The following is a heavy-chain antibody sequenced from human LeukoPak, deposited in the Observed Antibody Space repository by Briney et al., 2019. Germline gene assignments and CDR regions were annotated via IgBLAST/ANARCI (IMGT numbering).Heavy chain of an antibody. V-gene: IGHV4-59*12. D-gene: IGHD1-26*01. J-gene: IGHJ2*01. Sequence: SETLSLTCTVSGGSISSYYWSWIRQPPGKGLGWIGYIYYSGSTNYNPSLKSRVTMSVDTSKNQFSLKLSSVTAADTAVYYCARGSTREPWYFDLWGRGTLVTVSS. CDR1: GGSISSYY. CDR2: IYYSGST. CDR3: ARGSTREPWYFDL.